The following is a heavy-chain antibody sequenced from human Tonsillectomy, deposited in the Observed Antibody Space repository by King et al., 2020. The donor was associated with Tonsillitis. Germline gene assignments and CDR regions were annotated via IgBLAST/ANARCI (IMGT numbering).Heavy chain of an antibody. J-gene: IGHJ3*01. V-gene: IGHV3-7*03. CDR3: AAQTDF. CDR2: INQDGSEK. Sequence: VQLVESGGGLVQPGGSLRLSCGASGFNFSIYWMSWVRQVPGKGLEWVANINQDGSEKSYVDSVKGRFTISRDNAKNSVHLQMNSLRAEDTAVYYCAAQTDFWGQGTMVTVSS. D-gene: IGHD3/OR15-3a*01. CDR1: GFNFSIYW.